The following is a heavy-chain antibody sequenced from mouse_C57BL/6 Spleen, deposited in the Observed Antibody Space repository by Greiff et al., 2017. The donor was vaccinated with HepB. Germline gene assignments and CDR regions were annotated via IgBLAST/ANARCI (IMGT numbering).Heavy chain of an antibody. CDR2: ISYDGSN. V-gene: IGHV3-6*01. CDR3: ARDSRTGFDY. D-gene: IGHD4-1*01. Sequence: DVKLVESGPGLVKPSQSLSLTCSVTGYSITSGYYWNWIRQFPGNKLEWMGYISYDGSNNYNPSLKNRISITRDTSKNQFFLKLNSVTTEDTATYYCARDSRTGFDYWGQGTTLTVSS. CDR1: GYSITSGYY. J-gene: IGHJ2*01.